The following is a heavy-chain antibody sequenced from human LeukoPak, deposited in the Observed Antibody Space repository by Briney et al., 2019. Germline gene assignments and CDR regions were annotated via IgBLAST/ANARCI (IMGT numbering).Heavy chain of an antibody. CDR1: GFTFSSYA. V-gene: IGHV3-23*01. J-gene: IGHJ4*02. Sequence: GGSLRLSCAASGFTFSSYAMSWVRQAPGKGLEWVSAISGSGGSTYYADSVKGRFTISRDNSKNSLYLQMNSLRAEDTAVYYCARRYCSSTSCYPHFDYWGQGTLVTVST. CDR3: ARRYCSSTSCYPHFDY. CDR2: ISGSGGST. D-gene: IGHD2-2*01.